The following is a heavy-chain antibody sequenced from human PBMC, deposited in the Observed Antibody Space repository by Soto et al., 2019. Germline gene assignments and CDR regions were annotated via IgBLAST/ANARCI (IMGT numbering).Heavy chain of an antibody. J-gene: IGHJ5*02. CDR1: GFTFSSYA. Sequence: PGGSLRLSCASSGFTFSSYAMSWVRQAPGKGLEWVSAISGSGGSTYYADSVKGRFTISRDNSKNTLYLQMNSLRAEDTAVYYCAKDYIVVVVAATEYWFDPWGQGTLVTVSS. V-gene: IGHV3-23*01. CDR2: ISGSGGST. D-gene: IGHD2-15*01. CDR3: AKDYIVVVVAATEYWFDP.